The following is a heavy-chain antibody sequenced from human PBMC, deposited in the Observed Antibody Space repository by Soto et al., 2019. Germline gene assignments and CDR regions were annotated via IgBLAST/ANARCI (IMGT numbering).Heavy chain of an antibody. CDR1: GHTFTGYY. J-gene: IGHJ4*02. CDR3: AREGGSYSRAFDY. Sequence: GASVKVSCKASGHTFTGYYMHWVRQAPGQGLEWMGWINPNSGGTNYAQKFQGRVTMTRDTSISTAYMELSRLRSDDTAVYYCAREGGSYSRAFDYWGQGTLVTVSS. D-gene: IGHD1-26*01. CDR2: INPNSGGT. V-gene: IGHV1-2*02.